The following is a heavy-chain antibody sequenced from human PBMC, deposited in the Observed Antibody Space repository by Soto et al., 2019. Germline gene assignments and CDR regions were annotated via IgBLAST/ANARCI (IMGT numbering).Heavy chain of an antibody. CDR3: ARDFSHIVVVPAAIRGYYFDY. D-gene: IGHD2-2*02. Sequence: SQTLSLTCAISGDSVSSNSAAWNWIRQSPSRGLEWLGSTYYRSKWYNDYAVSVKSRITINPDTSKNQFSLQLNSVTPEDTAVYYCARDFSHIVVVPAAIRGYYFDYWGQGTLVTVSS. CDR2: TYYRSKWYN. CDR1: GDSVSSNSAA. J-gene: IGHJ4*02. V-gene: IGHV6-1*01.